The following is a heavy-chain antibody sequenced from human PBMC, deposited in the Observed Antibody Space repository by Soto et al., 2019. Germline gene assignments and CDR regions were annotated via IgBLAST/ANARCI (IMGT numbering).Heavy chain of an antibody. D-gene: IGHD6-19*01. CDR2: IRWNRGSI. CDR1: GFTFDDYA. CDR3: AKVSVAGIYYGMDV. V-gene: IGHV3-9*01. Sequence: EVQLVESGGGLVQPGRSLRLSCAASGFTFDDYAMHWVRQAPGKGLEWVSGIRWNRGSIGYADSVKGRFTISRDNAKNSLYLQMNSLRAEDTVLYYCAKVSVAGIYYGMDVWGPGTTVPVSS. J-gene: IGHJ6*02.